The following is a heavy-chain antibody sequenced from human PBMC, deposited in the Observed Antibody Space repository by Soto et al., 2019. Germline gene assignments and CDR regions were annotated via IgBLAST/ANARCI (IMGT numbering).Heavy chain of an antibody. D-gene: IGHD3-22*01. CDR3: AKDLSYYDSSGYYYGGGY. CDR1: GFTFNNYA. CDR2: ISATGGST. Sequence: GGSLRLSCAAAGFTFNNYAMNWVRQATGKGLEWVATISATGGSTYYADSVKGRFTISRDNSKNTLYLQMNSLRAEDTAVYYCAKDLSYYDSSGYYYGGGYWGQGTLVTVSS. V-gene: IGHV3-23*01. J-gene: IGHJ4*02.